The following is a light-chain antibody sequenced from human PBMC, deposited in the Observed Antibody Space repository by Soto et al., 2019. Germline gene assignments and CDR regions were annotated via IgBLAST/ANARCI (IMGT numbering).Light chain of an antibody. J-gene: IGKJ5*01. CDR1: QSVSSY. CDR2: DAS. Sequence: QSLSPGERATLSCRASQSVSSYLAWYQQKPGQAPRLLIYDASNRATGIPARFSGSGSGTDFTLTISSLEPEDFAVYYCQQRSNWPITCGQGTRLEVK. CDR3: QQRSNWPIT. V-gene: IGKV3-11*01.